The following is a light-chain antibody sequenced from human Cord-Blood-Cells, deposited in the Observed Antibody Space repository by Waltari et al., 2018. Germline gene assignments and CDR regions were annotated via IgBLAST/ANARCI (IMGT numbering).Light chain of an antibody. CDR3: YSYAGSSTYVV. V-gene: IGLV2-23*01. CDR2: EGS. Sequence: QSALTQPASVSGSPGQSITISCTGTSSDVGSYNLVSWYQQHPGKAPKLMIYEGSKRPSGVSNRFSGSKSGNTASLTSSGLQAEDEADYYCYSYAGSSTYVVFGGGTKLTVL. J-gene: IGLJ2*01. CDR1: SSDVGSYNL.